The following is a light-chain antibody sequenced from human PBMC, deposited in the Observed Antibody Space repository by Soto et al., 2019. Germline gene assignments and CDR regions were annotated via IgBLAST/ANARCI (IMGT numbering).Light chain of an antibody. V-gene: IGKV1-39*01. CDR1: QSISNH. CDR3: QQSYSSPPT. J-gene: IGKJ1*01. Sequence: DIQMTQSPSSLSASVEDRVIITCRASQSISNHLNWYQQKPGKAPKLLIFAASSLQSGVPSRFSGGRSGPDFTVSSSSLQPEDFANYYCQQSYSSPPTFGQGTKVEIK. CDR2: AAS.